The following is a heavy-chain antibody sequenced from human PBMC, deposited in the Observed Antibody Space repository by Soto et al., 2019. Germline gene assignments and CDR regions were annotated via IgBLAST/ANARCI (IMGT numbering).Heavy chain of an antibody. CDR1: GYTFSSYY. V-gene: IGHV1-46*01. Sequence: ASVKFSCKASGYTFSSYYIHWVRQAPGQVLECIVIINPNGGITNYXXNFRGRLXXTRDTSTATVXMDLSXLTSDDTAMYYCARGLGLGDCWGQGTLVTVSS. J-gene: IGHJ4*02. D-gene: IGHD3-9*01. CDR3: ARGLGLGDC. CDR2: INPNGGIT.